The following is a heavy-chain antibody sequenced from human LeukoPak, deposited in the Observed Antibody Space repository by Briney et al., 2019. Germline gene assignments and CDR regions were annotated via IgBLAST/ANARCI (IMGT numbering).Heavy chain of an antibody. Sequence: GGSLRLSCAASGFTFSSYWMSWVRQAPGKGLEWVANIKQDGSEKYYVDSVKGRFTISRDNAKNSLYLQMNSLRAEDTAVYYCAREGGSYLQYYFDYWGQGTLVTVSS. CDR2: IKQDGSEK. J-gene: IGHJ4*02. D-gene: IGHD1-26*01. V-gene: IGHV3-7*01. CDR1: GFTFSSYW. CDR3: AREGGSYLQYYFDY.